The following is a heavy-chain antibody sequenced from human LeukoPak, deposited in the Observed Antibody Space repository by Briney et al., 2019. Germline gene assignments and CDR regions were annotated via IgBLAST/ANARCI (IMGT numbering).Heavy chain of an antibody. Sequence: GGSLRLSCAASGFTFSSYWMNWVRQAPGEGLEWAANIKQDESEKYYVDSVKGRFTISRDNAKNSLYLQMDSLRAEDTAVYYCARDLDTSSSRYQSLTYWGQGTLVTVSS. CDR1: GFTFSSYW. V-gene: IGHV3-7*01. CDR3: ARDLDTSSSRYQSLTY. D-gene: IGHD5-18*01. J-gene: IGHJ4*02. CDR2: IKQDESEK.